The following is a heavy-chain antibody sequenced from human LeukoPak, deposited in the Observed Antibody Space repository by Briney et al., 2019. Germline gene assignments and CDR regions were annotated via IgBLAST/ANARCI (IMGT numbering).Heavy chain of an antibody. CDR2: IYYSGST. D-gene: IGHD5-24*01. Sequence: SETLSLTCTVSGVSISSYYWSWIRQPPGKGLEWIGYIYYSGSTNYNPPLKSRVTISVDTSKNQFSLKLSSVTAADTAVYYCTRDPTLNSMADAFDIWGQGTMVTVSS. CDR1: GVSISSYY. V-gene: IGHV4-59*01. CDR3: TRDPTLNSMADAFDI. J-gene: IGHJ3*02.